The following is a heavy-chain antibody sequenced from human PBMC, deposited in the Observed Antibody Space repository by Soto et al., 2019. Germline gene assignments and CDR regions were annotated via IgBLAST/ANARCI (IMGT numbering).Heavy chain of an antibody. J-gene: IGHJ6*02. Sequence: GESLKISCRASGYSFTNYWIGWVRQMPGKGLEWMGIIHPADSDTKYSPSFQGQVTISVDKFITTTYLQWSSLKASDTAMYYCAAHSGSFYYGVDVWGQGTSVTVSS. CDR2: IHPADSDT. D-gene: IGHD1-26*01. CDR3: AAHSGSFYYGVDV. CDR1: GYSFTNYW. V-gene: IGHV5-51*01.